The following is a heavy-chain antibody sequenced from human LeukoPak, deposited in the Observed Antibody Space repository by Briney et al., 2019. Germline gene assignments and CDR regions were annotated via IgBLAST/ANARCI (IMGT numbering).Heavy chain of an antibody. CDR3: ASPAQSNLGELSLENWAFDI. V-gene: IGHV1-69*05. Sequence: SVKVSCKASGGTFSSYAISWVRQAPGQGLEWMGGIIPIFGTANYAQKLQGRVTITTDESTSTAYMELSSLRSEDTAVYYCASPAQSNLGELSLENWAFDIWGQGTMVTVSS. CDR1: GGTFSSYA. CDR2: IIPIFGTA. J-gene: IGHJ3*02. D-gene: IGHD3-16*02.